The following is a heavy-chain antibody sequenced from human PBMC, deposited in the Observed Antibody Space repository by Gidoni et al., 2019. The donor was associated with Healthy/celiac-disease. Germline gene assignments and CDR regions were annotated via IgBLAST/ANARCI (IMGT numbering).Heavy chain of an antibody. D-gene: IGHD4-17*01. Sequence: QVQLVESGGGVVQPGRSLRLSCAASGFPFSSYGMHWVRQAPGKGLEWVAVISYDGSNKYYADSVKGRFTISRDNSKNTLYLQMNSLRAEDTAVYYCAKEYGDFLHYYYYYGMDVWGQGTTVTVSS. CDR3: AKEYGDFLHYYYYYGMDV. CDR1: GFPFSSYG. V-gene: IGHV3-30*18. J-gene: IGHJ6*02. CDR2: ISYDGSNK.